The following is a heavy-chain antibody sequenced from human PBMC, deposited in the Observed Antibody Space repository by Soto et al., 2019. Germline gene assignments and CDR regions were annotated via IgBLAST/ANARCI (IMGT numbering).Heavy chain of an antibody. CDR2: ISFDGSNK. Sequence: SLRLSCAASGFTFSNYGMHWLRQAPGKGLEWVAVISFDGSNKYYADSVKGRFTISRDNSRNTLDLQMNSLRAEDTAVYYCVKDPLEGGWAARPGSWFDPWGLGTLVTVSS. D-gene: IGHD6-6*01. CDR1: GFTFSNYG. J-gene: IGHJ5*02. CDR3: VKDPLEGGWAARPGSWFDP. V-gene: IGHV3-30*18.